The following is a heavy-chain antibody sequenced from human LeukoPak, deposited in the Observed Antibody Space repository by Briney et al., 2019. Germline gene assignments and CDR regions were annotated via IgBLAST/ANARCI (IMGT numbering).Heavy chain of an antibody. J-gene: IGHJ3*02. CDR1: GGSISSYY. CDR2: IYYSGST. D-gene: IGHD3-10*01. Sequence: PSETLSLTCTVSGGSISSYYWSWIRQPPGKGLEWIGYIYYSGSTNYNPSLKSRVTISVDTSKNQFSLKLSSVTAADTAVYYCASAFLVGGAFDIRGQGTMVTVSS. V-gene: IGHV4-59*01. CDR3: ASAFLVGGAFDI.